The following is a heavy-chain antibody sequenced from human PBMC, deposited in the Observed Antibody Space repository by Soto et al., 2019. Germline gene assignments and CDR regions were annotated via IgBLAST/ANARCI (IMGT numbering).Heavy chain of an antibody. CDR1: GVTFSSYA. J-gene: IGHJ4*02. CDR3: MKDGSWNGGGGES. CDR2: IIPVFRTS. Sequence: QVQLVQSGAEVKKPGSSVKVSCSASGVTFSSYAFTWVRQAPGQGLEWMGNIIPVFRTSTYAQRVQGRLTISADESTNTLSTELRSLRSGATAVYCCMKDGSWNGGGGESWGQGTLVIVSS. D-gene: IGHD1-1*01. V-gene: IGHV1-69*18.